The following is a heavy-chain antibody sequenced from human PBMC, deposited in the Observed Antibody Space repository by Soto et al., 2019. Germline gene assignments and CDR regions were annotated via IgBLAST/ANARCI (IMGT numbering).Heavy chain of an antibody. CDR1: GFTFSSYA. D-gene: IGHD1-20*01. J-gene: IGHJ4*02. CDR2: VSGSGGST. V-gene: IGHV3-23*01. Sequence: EVQLLESGGGLVQPGGSLRLSCAASGFTFSSYAMSWVRQAPGKGLEWISAVSGSGGSTYYADSVKGRFTISRDNSKDTLYLQRNNLRAEDTAVYYCAKPTDYNWNDYWGQGTLVTVSS. CDR3: AKPTDYNWNDY.